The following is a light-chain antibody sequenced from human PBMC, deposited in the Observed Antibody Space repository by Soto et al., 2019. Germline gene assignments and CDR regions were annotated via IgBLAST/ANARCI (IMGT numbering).Light chain of an antibody. CDR3: QQYNIYPWT. J-gene: IGKJ1*01. Sequence: DIQMTQSPSTLSASVGDRVTITCRASQNINIWLAWYQQKPGKAPKLLIYKASSLESGVPSRFSGSGSGTEFTLTISSLQPDDFATYYCQQYNIYPWTFGQGTKVEIK. CDR2: KAS. CDR1: QNINIW. V-gene: IGKV1-5*03.